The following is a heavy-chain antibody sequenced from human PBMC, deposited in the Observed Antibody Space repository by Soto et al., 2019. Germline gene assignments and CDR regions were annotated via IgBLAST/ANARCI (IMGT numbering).Heavy chain of an antibody. D-gene: IGHD4-4*01. J-gene: IGHJ4*02. Sequence: PGGSLRLSCAASAFTFSSYAMSWVRQAPGKGLEWVSAISGSGSNTYYADPVKGRFTISRDNSKNSLYLQMNSLRVEDTSVYYCGREYSLAVEAPGYWGQGILVTVSS. CDR3: GREYSLAVEAPGY. V-gene: IGHV3-23*01. CDR2: ISGSGSNT. CDR1: AFTFSSYA.